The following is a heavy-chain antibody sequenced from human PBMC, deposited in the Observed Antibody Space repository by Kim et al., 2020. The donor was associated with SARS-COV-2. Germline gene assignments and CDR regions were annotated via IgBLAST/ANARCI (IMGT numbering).Heavy chain of an antibody. V-gene: IGHV4-39*01. Sequence: SETLSLTCTVSGGSISSSSYYWGWIRQPPGKGLEWIGSIYYSGSTYYNPSLKSRVTISVDTSKNQFSLKLSSVTAADTAVYYCARLVEMATPFEWYFDLWGRGTLVTVSS. D-gene: IGHD5-12*01. CDR2: IYYSGST. CDR1: GGSISSSSYY. J-gene: IGHJ2*01. CDR3: ARLVEMATPFEWYFDL.